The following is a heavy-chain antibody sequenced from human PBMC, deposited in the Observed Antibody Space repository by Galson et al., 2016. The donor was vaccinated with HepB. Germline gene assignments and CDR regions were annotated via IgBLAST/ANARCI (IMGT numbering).Heavy chain of an antibody. CDR1: GFTFSEYA. V-gene: IGHV3-23*01. Sequence: SLRLSCAGSGFTFSEYAMSWVRQAPGKGLECVSLISARGSRTYFARSVKGRFSISRDHSKNTVYLQMNSLRAEDTAIYYCTKEEEGLERDGDLLQGIDYWGQGALVTVSS. D-gene: IGHD3-10*01. CDR2: ISARGSRT. CDR3: TKEEEGLERDGDLLQGIDY. J-gene: IGHJ4*02.